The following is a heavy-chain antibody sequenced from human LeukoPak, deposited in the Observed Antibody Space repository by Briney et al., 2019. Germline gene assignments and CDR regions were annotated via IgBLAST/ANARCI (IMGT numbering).Heavy chain of an antibody. Sequence: GGSLRLSCAASGFTFSSHAMSWVRQSPGKGLEWVSSISGSGGSTYYADSVKGRFTISRDNSKTTLFLQMNSLRAEDTAVYYCAKARYSSGWSSTYWGQGTLVTVSS. J-gene: IGHJ4*02. CDR2: ISGSGGST. D-gene: IGHD6-19*01. CDR1: GFTFSSHA. CDR3: AKARYSSGWSSTY. V-gene: IGHV3-23*01.